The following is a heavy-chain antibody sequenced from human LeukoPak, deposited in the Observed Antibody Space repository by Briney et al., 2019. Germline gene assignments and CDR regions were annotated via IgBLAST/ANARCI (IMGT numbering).Heavy chain of an antibody. Sequence: ASVKVSCKASGYTFTGYYMHWVRQAPGQGLEWMGWISAYNGNTNYAQKLQGRVTMTTDTSTSTAYMELRSLRSDDTAVYYCARIAALDAFDIWGQGTMVTVSS. CDR3: ARIAALDAFDI. J-gene: IGHJ3*02. CDR2: ISAYNGNT. CDR1: GYTFTGYY. V-gene: IGHV1-18*04. D-gene: IGHD2-15*01.